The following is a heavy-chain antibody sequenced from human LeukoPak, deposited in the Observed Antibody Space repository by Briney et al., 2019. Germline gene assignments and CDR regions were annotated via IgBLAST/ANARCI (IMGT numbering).Heavy chain of an antibody. Sequence: PGGSLRLSCAASGFTFSSYWMHWVRQAPGKGLVWVSRIKSDGSTNYADSVKGRFTISRDNTKNTVSLQMNSLRAEDTAVYYCARAPSETGGYYPEYFRRWGQGTLVTVSS. CDR3: ARAPSETGGYYPEYFRR. CDR1: GFTFSSYW. D-gene: IGHD3-22*01. CDR2: IKSDGST. V-gene: IGHV3-74*01. J-gene: IGHJ1*01.